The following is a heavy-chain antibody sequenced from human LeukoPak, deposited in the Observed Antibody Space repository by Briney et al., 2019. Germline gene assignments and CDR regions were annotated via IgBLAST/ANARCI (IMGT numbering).Heavy chain of an antibody. D-gene: IGHD6-13*01. Sequence: ASVKVSCKASGYTFTSYYIHWVRQAPGQGLEWMGIINPSGGSTTYAQKFQGRVAMTRDTSTSRVYMEVSSLRSEDTAVYYCARTYSSSDEFDYWGQGTLVTVPS. V-gene: IGHV1-46*01. CDR1: GYTFTSYY. CDR3: ARTYSSSDEFDY. J-gene: IGHJ4*02. CDR2: INPSGGST.